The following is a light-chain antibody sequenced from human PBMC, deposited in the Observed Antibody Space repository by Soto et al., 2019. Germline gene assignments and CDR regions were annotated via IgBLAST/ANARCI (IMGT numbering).Light chain of an antibody. CDR3: RQYGSSPIT. J-gene: IGKJ5*01. CDR2: GAS. CDR1: QSFSSTY. Sequence: EIVLTQSPGTLSLSPGERATLSCRASQSFSSTYLAWYQQKPGQAPRLLVYGASSRATGIPDRFSGFGSGTDFTLTISRLEPEDFAVYFCRQYGSSPITFGQGTRLEIK. V-gene: IGKV3-20*01.